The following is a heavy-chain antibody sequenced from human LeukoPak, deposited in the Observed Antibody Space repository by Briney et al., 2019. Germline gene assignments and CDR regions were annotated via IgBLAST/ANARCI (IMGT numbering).Heavy chain of an antibody. CDR2: TSAYNGNT. Sequence: ASVKVSCKASGYTFTGYYMHWVRQAPGQGLEWMGWTSAYNGNTNYAQKLQGRVTMTTDTSTSTAYMELRSLRSDDTAVYYCARDELRYFDWLLRTYYYYGMDVWGQGTTVTVSS. CDR1: GYTFTGYY. CDR3: ARDELRYFDWLLRTYYYYGMDV. D-gene: IGHD3-9*01. J-gene: IGHJ6*02. V-gene: IGHV1-18*04.